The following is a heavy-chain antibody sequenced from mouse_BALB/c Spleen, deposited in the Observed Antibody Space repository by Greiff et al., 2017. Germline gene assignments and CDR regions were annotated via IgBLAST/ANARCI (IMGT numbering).Heavy chain of an antibody. D-gene: IGHD2-3*01. Sequence: QVQLQQSAAELARPGASVKMSCKASGYTFTSYTMHWVKQRPGQGLEWIGYINPSSGYTEYNQKFKDKTTLTADKSSSTAYMQLSSLTSEDSAVYYCARWRDGYYDYWGQGTTLTVSS. CDR2: INPSSGYT. V-gene: IGHV1-4*02. J-gene: IGHJ2*01. CDR1: GYTFTSYT. CDR3: ARWRDGYYDY.